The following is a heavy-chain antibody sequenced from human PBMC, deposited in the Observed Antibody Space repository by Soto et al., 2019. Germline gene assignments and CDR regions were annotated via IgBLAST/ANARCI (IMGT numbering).Heavy chain of an antibody. J-gene: IGHJ6*02. V-gene: IGHV4-4*07. CDR1: GGSISGSY. CDR3: ARLFTVTTDYYFGMDV. CDR2: IYSSGSS. Sequence: VQLRESGPGLVKPSETLSLSCTVSGGSISGSYWSWVRPPAGKGLEWIGRIYSSGSSNYNPSLNSRLTMSLDTSKNQFSLKLRSVTAADTAIYYCARLFTVTTDYYFGMDVWGQGTTVTVSS. D-gene: IGHD4-17*01.